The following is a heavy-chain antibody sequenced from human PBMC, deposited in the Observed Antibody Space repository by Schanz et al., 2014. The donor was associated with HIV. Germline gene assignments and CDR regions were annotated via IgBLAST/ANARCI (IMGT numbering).Heavy chain of an antibody. D-gene: IGHD2-15*01. CDR3: ARDCLGGCTADY. J-gene: IGHJ4*02. CDR2: INSGSSTK. Sequence: VQLVESGGGLVQPGGSVRLSCAASGFMFRTYNMNWVRRAPGKGLEWLSYINSGSSTKKYADSGKGRSIVSRDNAKNFLNIQMNSLTAADKAVYHCARDCLGGCTADYWGQGTLVTVSS. V-gene: IGHV3-48*01. CDR1: GFMFRTYN.